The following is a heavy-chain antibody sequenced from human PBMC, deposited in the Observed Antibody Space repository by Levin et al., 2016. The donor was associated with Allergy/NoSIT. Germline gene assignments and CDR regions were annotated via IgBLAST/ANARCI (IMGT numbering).Heavy chain of an antibody. Sequence: GESLKISCAASGFTFSSYGMHWVRQAPGKGLEWVAVISYDGSNKYYADSVKGRFTISRDNSKNTLYLQMNSLRAEDTAVYYCAKAGRDGYNYQRYFDYWGQGTLVTVSS. V-gene: IGHV3-30*18. CDR1: GFTFSSYG. D-gene: IGHD5-24*01. CDR3: AKAGRDGYNYQRYFDY. J-gene: IGHJ4*02. CDR2: ISYDGSNK.